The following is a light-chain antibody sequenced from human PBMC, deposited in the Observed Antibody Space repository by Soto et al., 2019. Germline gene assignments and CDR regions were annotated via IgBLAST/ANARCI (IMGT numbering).Light chain of an antibody. V-gene: IGLV1-40*01. CDR1: SSNIGAGYD. J-gene: IGLJ2*01. Sequence: QAVVTQPPSVSGAPGQRITISCTGTSSNIGAGYDVHWYLQLPETAPRLLMYGNNIRPSGVPDRFSGSKSGTSASLAITGLQAEDEADYYCQSYDSSLRGVVFGGGTKLTVL. CDR2: GNN. CDR3: QSYDSSLRGVV.